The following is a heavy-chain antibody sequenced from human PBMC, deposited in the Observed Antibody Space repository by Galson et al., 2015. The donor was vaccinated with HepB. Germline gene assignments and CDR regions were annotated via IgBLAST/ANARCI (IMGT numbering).Heavy chain of an antibody. Sequence: SLRLSCAASGFTFSSYSMNWVRQAPGKGLEWVSSISSSSSYIYYADSVKGRFTISRDDAKNSLYLQMNSLRAEDTAVYYCARDLSYSNRLFDYWGQGTLVTVSS. CDR2: ISSSSSYI. V-gene: IGHV3-21*01. CDR3: ARDLSYSNRLFDY. D-gene: IGHD1-26*01. J-gene: IGHJ4*02. CDR1: GFTFSSYS.